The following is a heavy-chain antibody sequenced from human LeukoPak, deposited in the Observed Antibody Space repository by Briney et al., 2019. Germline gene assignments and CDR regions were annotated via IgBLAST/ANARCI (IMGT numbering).Heavy chain of an antibody. CDR2: ISSSGSYI. CDR1: GFTISTYS. D-gene: IGHD2-2*01. Sequence: GGSLRLSCAASGFTISTYSMNWVRHAPGKGLEWVSFISSSGSYIYYADSVKGRFTISRDNAKNSLYLQMNSLRAEDTAVYYCARDRDIVVDWGQGTLVTVSS. V-gene: IGHV3-21*05. J-gene: IGHJ4*02. CDR3: ARDRDIVVD.